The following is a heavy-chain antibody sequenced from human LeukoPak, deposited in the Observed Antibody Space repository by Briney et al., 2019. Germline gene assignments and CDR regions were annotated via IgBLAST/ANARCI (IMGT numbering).Heavy chain of an antibody. CDR3: ARGADCSSTSCYPGGD. CDR2: IYSSGST. V-gene: IGHV4-4*07. CDR1: GGSISSYY. Sequence: SETLSLTCTVSGGSISSYYWSWIRQAAGKGLEWIGRIYSSGSTNYNPSLKSRVTISVDRSKNQFSLKLSSVTAADTAVYYCARGADCSSTSCYPGGDWGQGTLVTVSS. D-gene: IGHD2-2*01. J-gene: IGHJ4*02.